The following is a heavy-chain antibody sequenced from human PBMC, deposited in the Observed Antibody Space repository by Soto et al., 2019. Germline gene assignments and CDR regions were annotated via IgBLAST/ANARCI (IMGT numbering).Heavy chain of an antibody. CDR3: ARYYYDSSGYYYQHFDY. J-gene: IGHJ4*02. V-gene: IGHV4-34*01. CDR2: INHSGST. CDR1: CGSFSGYY. Sequence: SETLSLTCAVYCGSFSGYYWSWIRQPPGKGLEWIGEINHSGSTNYNPSLKSRVTISVDTSKNQFSLKLSSVTAADTAVYYCARYYYDSSGYYYQHFDYWGQGTLVTVSS. D-gene: IGHD3-22*01.